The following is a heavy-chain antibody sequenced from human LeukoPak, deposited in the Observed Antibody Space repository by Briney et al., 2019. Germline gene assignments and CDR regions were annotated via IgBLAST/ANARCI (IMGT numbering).Heavy chain of an antibody. CDR1: GFTFDDYA. V-gene: IGHV3-9*01. D-gene: IGHD6-13*01. Sequence: PGGSLRLSCAASGFTFDDYAMHWVRQAPGKGLEWVSGISWNSGSIGYADSVKGRFTISRDNAKNSLYLQMDSLRAEDTAVYYCARDHRSQYSSSWYGGIYFDYWGQGTLVTVSS. J-gene: IGHJ4*02. CDR2: ISWNSGSI. CDR3: ARDHRSQYSSSWYGGIYFDY.